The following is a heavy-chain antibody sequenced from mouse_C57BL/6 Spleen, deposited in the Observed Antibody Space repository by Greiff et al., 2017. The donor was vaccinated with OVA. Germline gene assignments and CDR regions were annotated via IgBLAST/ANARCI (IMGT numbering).Heavy chain of an antibody. D-gene: IGHD1-1*01. V-gene: IGHV1-15*01. CDR3: TRNYGSY. J-gene: IGHJ2*01. CDR1: GYTFTDYE. CDR2: IDPETGGT. Sequence: VQRVESGAELVRPGASVTLSCKASGYTFTDYEMHWVKQTPVHGLEWIGAIDPETGGTAYNQKFKGKAILTADKSSSTAYMELRSLTSEDSAVYYCTRNYGSYWGQGTTLTVSS.